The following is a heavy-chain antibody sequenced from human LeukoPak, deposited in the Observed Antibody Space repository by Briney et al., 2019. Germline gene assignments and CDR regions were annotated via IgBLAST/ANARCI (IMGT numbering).Heavy chain of an antibody. D-gene: IGHD2-21*02. Sequence: PSQTLSLTCTVSGGSISSGGYYWRWIRQHPGKGLEWIGYIYYSGSTYYNPFLKSRVTISVDTSKNQFSLKLSSVTAADTAVYYCARATAAYCGGDCYSGGVHYQLDYWGQGTLVTVSS. CDR3: ARATAAYCGGDCYSGGVHYQLDY. J-gene: IGHJ4*02. CDR2: IYYSGST. CDR1: GGSISSGGYY. V-gene: IGHV4-31*03.